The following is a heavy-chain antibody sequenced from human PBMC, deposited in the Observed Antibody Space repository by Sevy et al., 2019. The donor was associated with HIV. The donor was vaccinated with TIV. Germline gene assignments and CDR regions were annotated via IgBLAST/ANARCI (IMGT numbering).Heavy chain of an antibody. Sequence: GGSLRLSCAASEFTFSNYAMNWVRQAPGKGLEWVSSVGGSGRYTYYADSVEGRFTISRDNSKNTLYLQMNSLRADDTAVYYCAKGYCSGGSCPRDYYYYGMDVWGQGTTVTVSS. CDR1: EFTFSNYA. V-gene: IGHV3-23*01. J-gene: IGHJ6*02. D-gene: IGHD2-15*01. CDR3: AKGYCSGGSCPRDYYYYGMDV. CDR2: VGGSGRYT.